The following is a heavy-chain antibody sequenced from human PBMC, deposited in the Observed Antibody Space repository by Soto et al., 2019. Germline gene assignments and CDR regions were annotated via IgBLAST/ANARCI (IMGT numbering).Heavy chain of an antibody. D-gene: IGHD1-26*01. Sequence: LSLTCAVYGGSLSGYYWTWIRQPPGTGLEWIGEINHSGSTNYNPSLKSRVTISVDTSKNQFSLKLTSVTAADTAVYYCARDSSNSGSYSEYFQHWGQGTLVTVSS. V-gene: IGHV4-34*01. J-gene: IGHJ1*01. CDR1: GGSLSGYY. CDR2: INHSGST. CDR3: ARDSSNSGSYSEYFQH.